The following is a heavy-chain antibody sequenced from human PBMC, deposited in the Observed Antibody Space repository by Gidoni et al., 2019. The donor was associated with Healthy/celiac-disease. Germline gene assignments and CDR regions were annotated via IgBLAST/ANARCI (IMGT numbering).Heavy chain of an antibody. Sequence: EVQLVESGGGLVQPGRSLRLSCAASGFTFDDYAMHWVRQAPGKGLEWVSGISWNSGSIGYADSVKGRFTISRDNAKNSLYLQMNSLRAEDTALYYCAKENSSSGWYFIDYWGQGTLVTVSS. CDR2: ISWNSGSI. J-gene: IGHJ4*02. CDR1: GFTFDDYA. D-gene: IGHD6-19*01. V-gene: IGHV3-9*01. CDR3: AKENSSSGWYFIDY.